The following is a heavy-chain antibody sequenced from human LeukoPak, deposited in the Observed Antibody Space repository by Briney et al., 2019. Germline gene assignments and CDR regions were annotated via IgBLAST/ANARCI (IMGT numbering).Heavy chain of an antibody. Sequence: SETLSLTCTVSGGSISSYYWSWIRQPAGKGLEWIGRIYTSGSTNYNPSLKSRVTMSVDTSKNQFSLKLSSVTAADTAVYYCARDFRGTRITMVRGANYYMDVWGKGTTVTVSS. V-gene: IGHV4-4*07. CDR3: ARDFRGTRITMVRGANYYMDV. CDR1: GGSISSYY. CDR2: IYTSGST. J-gene: IGHJ6*03. D-gene: IGHD3-10*01.